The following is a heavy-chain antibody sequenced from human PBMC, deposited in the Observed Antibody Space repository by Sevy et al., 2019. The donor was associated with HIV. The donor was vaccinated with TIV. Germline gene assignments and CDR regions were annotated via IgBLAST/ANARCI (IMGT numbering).Heavy chain of an antibody. CDR1: GGSFSGYY. Sequence: SETLSLTCAVYGGSFSGYYWNWIRQSPGKGLEWIGEINHSGSTHYNPSLKSRVTISVETSKNQFSLRLNSVTAADTAVYYGARAPPVVVVPGAPSWFDPWGQGTLVTVSS. CDR3: ARAPPVVVVPGAPSWFDP. CDR2: INHSGST. V-gene: IGHV4-34*01. D-gene: IGHD2-2*01. J-gene: IGHJ5*02.